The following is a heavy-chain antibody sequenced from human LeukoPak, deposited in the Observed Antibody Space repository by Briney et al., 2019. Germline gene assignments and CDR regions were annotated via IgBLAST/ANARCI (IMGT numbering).Heavy chain of an antibody. Sequence: GGSLRLSCAASGFTFSSYSMNWVRQAPGKGLEWVSSISSGSTYMYYADSVKGRFTISRDNAKNSMYLQMNSLRVEDTAVYYCGRVGGRSKAAKGDAFDIWGQGTVVTVSS. D-gene: IGHD6-6*01. V-gene: IGHV3-21*01. CDR3: GRVGGRSKAAKGDAFDI. J-gene: IGHJ3*02. CDR2: ISSGSTYM. CDR1: GFTFSSYS.